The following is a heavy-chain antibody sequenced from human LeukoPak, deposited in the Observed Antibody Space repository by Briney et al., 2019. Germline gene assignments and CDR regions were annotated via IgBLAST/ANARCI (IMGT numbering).Heavy chain of an antibody. Sequence: PGGSLRLSCAASGFTFSDHYMDWVRQAPGKGLEWVGRIRNKANSYTTEYAASVKGRFTISRDDSKNSLYLQINSLKIEDTAVYYCARVGSSGWEDYCGQGTLVTVSS. CDR3: ARVGSSGWEDY. D-gene: IGHD6-19*01. V-gene: IGHV3-72*01. J-gene: IGHJ4*02. CDR2: IRNKANSYTT. CDR1: GFTFSDHY.